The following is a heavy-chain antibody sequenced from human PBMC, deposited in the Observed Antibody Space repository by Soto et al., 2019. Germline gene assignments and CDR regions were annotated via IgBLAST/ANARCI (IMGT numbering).Heavy chain of an antibody. CDR3: ARAPFGSGWYVYYFDY. D-gene: IGHD6-19*01. J-gene: IGHJ4*02. V-gene: IGHV6-1*01. CDR1: GDSVSSKSAA. Sequence: SEALALTCAISGDSVSSKSAAWNWIRQSPSRGLEWLGRTCSRSQWYYDYAPSVKSRITINPDTSKNQFSLQLNSVTPEDTAVYYCARAPFGSGWYVYYFDYWGQGMLVTVSS. CDR2: TCSRSQWYY.